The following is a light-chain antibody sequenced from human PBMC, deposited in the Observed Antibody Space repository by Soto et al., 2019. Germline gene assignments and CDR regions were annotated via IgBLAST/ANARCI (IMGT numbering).Light chain of an antibody. V-gene: IGKV1-12*01. CDR3: QQTHSFPFT. CDR2: GAS. J-gene: IGKJ5*01. Sequence: DIQMTQSPSSVCGSRGYGVTITGPASQGIGTWLGWYQQKPGKAPNLLISGASSLQSGVPSRFSASGSGTDFTLTLTSLQPDDFATYYCQQTHSFPFTFGQGTRLEIK. CDR1: QGIGTW.